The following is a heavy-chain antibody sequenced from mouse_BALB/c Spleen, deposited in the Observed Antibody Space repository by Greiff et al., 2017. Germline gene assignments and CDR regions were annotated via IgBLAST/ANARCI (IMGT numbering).Heavy chain of an antibody. J-gene: IGHJ4*01. CDR1: GDSITSGY. D-gene: IGHD1-1*01. CDR2: ISYSGST. CDR3: ARGHYGSSYDYAMDY. Sequence: DVKLQESGPSLVKPSQTLSLTCSVTGDSITSGYWNWIRKFPGNKLEYMGYISYSGSTYYNPSLKSRISITRDTSKNQYYLQLNSVTTEDTATYYCARGHYGSSYDYAMDYWGQGTSVTVSS. V-gene: IGHV3-8*02.